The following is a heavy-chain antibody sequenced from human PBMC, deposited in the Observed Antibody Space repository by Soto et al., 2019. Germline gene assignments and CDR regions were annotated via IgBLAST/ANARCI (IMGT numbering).Heavy chain of an antibody. J-gene: IGHJ4*02. D-gene: IGHD6-19*01. V-gene: IGHV5-51*01. CDR2: IFPRDSDT. CDR3: ARHSGSSISAWSDY. Sequence: GASLKISCKPSGYIFSDYWIASVRQMPGKGLELMGIIFPRDSDTRYTPSFQGQVTISADRSITTAYLQWRSLKASDSAMYYCARHSGSSISAWSDYWGQGTLVTVSS. CDR1: GYIFSDYW.